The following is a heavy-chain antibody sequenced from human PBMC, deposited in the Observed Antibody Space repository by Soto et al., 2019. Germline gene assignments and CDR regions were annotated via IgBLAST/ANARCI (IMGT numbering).Heavy chain of an antibody. D-gene: IGHD1-1*01. CDR1: GGTFSSDA. Sequence: QVQLVQSGAEVKKPGSSVKVSCKASGGTFSSDAISWVRQAPGHGLEWMGWIIPIFGTANYAQKFQGRVTITADASTSTAYMELSSLISEDTAVYYGAIMYNCNESPLLAYWGQGTLVTVSS. CDR3: AIMYNCNESPLLAY. CDR2: IIPIFGTA. J-gene: IGHJ4*02. V-gene: IGHV1-69*01.